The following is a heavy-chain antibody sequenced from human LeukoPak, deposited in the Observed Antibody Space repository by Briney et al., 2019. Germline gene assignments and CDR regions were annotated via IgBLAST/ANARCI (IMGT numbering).Heavy chain of an antibody. V-gene: IGHV1-69*05. D-gene: IGHD1-26*01. CDR1: GGTFSSYA. Sequence: ASVKVSCKASGGTFSSYAISWVRQAPGQGLEWMGGIIPIFGTANYAQKFQGRVTITTDESTSTAYMELSSLRSEDTAVYYCASRATAGHDAFDIWGQGTMVTVSS. CDR3: ASRATAGHDAFDI. CDR2: IIPIFGTA. J-gene: IGHJ3*02.